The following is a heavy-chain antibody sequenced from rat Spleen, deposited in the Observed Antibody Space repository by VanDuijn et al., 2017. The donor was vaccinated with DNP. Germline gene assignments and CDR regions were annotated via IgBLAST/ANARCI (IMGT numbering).Heavy chain of an antibody. CDR3: ARGGTYYFDY. J-gene: IGHJ2*01. V-gene: IGHV5S13*01. CDR1: GFTFSNYA. Sequence: EVQLVGSGGGLVQSGRSLKLSCAASGFTFSNYAMAWVRQAPTKGLEWVASISTGGGNTYYRDSVKGRFTISRDNAKTTLFLQMNSLTSEDMATYYCARGGTYYFDYWGQGVMVTVSS. CDR2: ISTGGGNT.